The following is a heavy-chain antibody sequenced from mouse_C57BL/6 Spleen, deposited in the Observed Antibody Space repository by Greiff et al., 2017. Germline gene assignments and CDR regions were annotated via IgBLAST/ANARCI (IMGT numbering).Heavy chain of an antibody. V-gene: IGHV1-64*01. J-gene: IGHJ1*03. D-gene: IGHD2-4*01. CDR1: GYTFTSYW. CDR3: ARSYDYDRGYWYFDV. CDR2: IHPNSGST. Sequence: QVQLQQPGAELVKPGASVKLSCKASGYTFTSYWMHWVTQRPGQGLEWIGMIHPNSGSTNYNEKFKGKATLTVDKSSSTAYMQLSSLTSEDSAVYYCARSYDYDRGYWYFDVWGTGTTVTVSS.